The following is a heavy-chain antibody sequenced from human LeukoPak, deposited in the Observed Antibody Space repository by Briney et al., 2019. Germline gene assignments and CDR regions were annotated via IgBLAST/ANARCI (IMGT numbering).Heavy chain of an antibody. CDR3: ARVSGGYYFDD. J-gene: IGHJ4*02. CDR2: ISHDGSNK. CDR1: AFTLAGNP. D-gene: IGHD3-16*01. Sequence: PGGSLRLSCAASAFTLAGNPMHWVRQAPGKGLEWVAVISHDGSNKFYTDSVKGRFTISRDNSKNTLYLQMNSLRGEDTALYYCARVSGGYYFDDWGQGTLVIVSS. V-gene: IGHV3-30-3*01.